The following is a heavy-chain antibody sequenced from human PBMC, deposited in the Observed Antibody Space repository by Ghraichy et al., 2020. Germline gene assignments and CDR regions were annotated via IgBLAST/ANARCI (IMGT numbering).Heavy chain of an antibody. V-gene: IGHV1-69*05. D-gene: IGHD4-17*01. Sequence: SVKVSCKASGGTFSSYAISWVRQAPGQGLEWMGGIIPIFGTANYAQKFQGRVTITTDESTSTAYMELSSLRSEDTAVYYCARADDYGSRFDYWGQGTLVTVSS. CDR3: ARADDYGSRFDY. CDR2: IIPIFGTA. J-gene: IGHJ4*02. CDR1: GGTFSSYA.